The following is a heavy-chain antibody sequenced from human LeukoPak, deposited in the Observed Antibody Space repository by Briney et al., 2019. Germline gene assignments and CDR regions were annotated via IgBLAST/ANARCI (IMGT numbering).Heavy chain of an antibody. D-gene: IGHD1-1*01. CDR1: GFTFSSYG. J-gene: IGHJ4*02. V-gene: IGHV3-23*01. CDR2: ISGSGGST. Sequence: PGGSLRLSCAASGFTFSSYGMHWVRQAPGKGLEWVSAISGSGGSTYYADSVKGRFTIPRDNSKNTLYLQMNSLRAEDTAVYYCARRGASTGGLDYWGQGTLVTVSS. CDR3: ARRGASTGGLDY.